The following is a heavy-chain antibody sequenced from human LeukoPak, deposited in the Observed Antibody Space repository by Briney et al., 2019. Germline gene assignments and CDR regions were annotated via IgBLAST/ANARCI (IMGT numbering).Heavy chain of an antibody. CDR2: IIPIFGTA. V-gene: IGHV1-69*05. J-gene: IGHJ4*02. CDR1: GGTFSSYA. CDR3: SLTRRYSYGPNIDY. Sequence: SVKVSCKASGGTFSSYAINWVRQAPGQGLEWMGRIIPIFGTANYAQKFQGRVTITTDESTSTAYMELSSLRSEDTAVYYCSLTRRYSYGPNIDYWGQGTLVTVSS. D-gene: IGHD5-18*01.